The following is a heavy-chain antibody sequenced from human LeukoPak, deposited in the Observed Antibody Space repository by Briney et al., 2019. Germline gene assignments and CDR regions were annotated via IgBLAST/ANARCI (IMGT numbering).Heavy chain of an antibody. Sequence: SETLSLTCAVYGGSFSGYYWSWIRQPPGKGLEWIGEINHSGSTNYNPSLKSRVTISVDTSKNQCSLKLSSVTAADTAVYYCARGRVVPAARRGWFDPWGQGTLVTVSS. V-gene: IGHV4-34*01. CDR1: GGSFSGYY. J-gene: IGHJ5*02. CDR3: ARGRVVPAARRGWFDP. D-gene: IGHD2-2*01. CDR2: INHSGST.